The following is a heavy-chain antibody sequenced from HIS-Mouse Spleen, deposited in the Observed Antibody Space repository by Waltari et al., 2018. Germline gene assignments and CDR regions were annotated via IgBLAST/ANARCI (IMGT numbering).Heavy chain of an antibody. D-gene: IGHD6-13*01. V-gene: IGHV4-39*07. J-gene: IGHJ2*01. CDR3: AREIPYSSSWYDWYFDL. CDR2: IYYSWGT. Sequence: QLQLQESGPGLVKPSETLSLTCTVSGGSISSSSYYWGWIRQPPGKGLEWIGSIYYSWGTSYNPSLKSRVTISVDTSKNQFSLKLSSVTAADTAVYYCAREIPYSSSWYDWYFDLWGRGTLVTVSS. CDR1: GGSISSSSYY.